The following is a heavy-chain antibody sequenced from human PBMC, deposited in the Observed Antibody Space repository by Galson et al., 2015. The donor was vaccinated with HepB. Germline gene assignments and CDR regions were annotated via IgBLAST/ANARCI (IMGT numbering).Heavy chain of an antibody. CDR2: ISGSGGTI. J-gene: IGHJ4*02. CDR3: AKGALITRRFDY. D-gene: IGHD1-20*01. Sequence: SLRLSCAASGSTFTTYAMSWVRQAPGKGLEWVSSISGSGGTIFHADSVKGRFTISRDNSKNTLYLQMNSLRVDDTAVYYCAKGALITRRFDYWGQGTLVTVSS. V-gene: IGHV3-23*01. CDR1: GSTFTTYA.